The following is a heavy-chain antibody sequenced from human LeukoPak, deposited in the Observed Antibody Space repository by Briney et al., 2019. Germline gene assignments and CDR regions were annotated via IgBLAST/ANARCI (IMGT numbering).Heavy chain of an antibody. Sequence: GGSLRLSCAASGFTFSSYAMTWVRQAPGRGLEWLSPISGSGTTTYYVDSVKGRFTVSRDNSKNTLYLQMSSLRAGDTAVYYCAKAGHYGSGSYYSDYWGRGTLVTVSP. D-gene: IGHD3-10*01. CDR3: AKAGHYGSGSYYSDY. CDR1: GFTFSSYA. CDR2: ISGSGTTT. V-gene: IGHV3-23*01. J-gene: IGHJ4*02.